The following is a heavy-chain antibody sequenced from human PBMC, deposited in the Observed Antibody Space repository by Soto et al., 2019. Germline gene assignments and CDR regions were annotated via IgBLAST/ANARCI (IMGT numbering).Heavy chain of an antibody. Sequence: GESLKISCKGSGYSFKTYWLAWMRQTPGKGLEWMGIIYPGDSDTRYSPSFQGQVTFSADKSISTAYLQWSSLRASDTAMYYCVRQTSQSQYYYYYDMDVWGQGTTVTVSS. CDR2: IYPGDSDT. CDR1: GYSFKTYW. D-gene: IGHD2-2*01. CDR3: VRQTSQSQYYYYYDMDV. J-gene: IGHJ6*02. V-gene: IGHV5-51*01.